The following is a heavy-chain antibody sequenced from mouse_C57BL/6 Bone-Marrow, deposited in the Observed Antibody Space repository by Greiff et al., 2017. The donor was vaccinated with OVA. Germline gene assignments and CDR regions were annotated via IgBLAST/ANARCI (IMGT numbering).Heavy chain of an antibody. CDR3: TTWGYGTPFAY. V-gene: IGHV14-4*01. D-gene: IGHD1-1*01. CDR2: IDPENGDT. CDR1: GFNIKDDY. Sequence: VQLKESGAELVRPGASVKLSCTASGFNIKDDYMHWVKQRPEQGLEWIGWIDPENGDTEYASKFQGKATITADTSSNTAYLQLSSLTSEDTAVCYCTTWGYGTPFAYWGQGTLVTVSA. J-gene: IGHJ3*01.